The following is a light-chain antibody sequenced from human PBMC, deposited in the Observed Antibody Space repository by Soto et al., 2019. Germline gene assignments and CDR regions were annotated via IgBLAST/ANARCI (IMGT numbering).Light chain of an antibody. J-gene: IGKJ1*01. Sequence: DIQMTQSPSSLSASVGDSVNMTCRASRSISRYLSWYQQKPGKAPNLLIYAASSLQSGVPSRFSGAGSGTDFTLTIGNLHPEDFAIYYCKQSYSTQWTFGQGTKVEI. V-gene: IGKV1-39*01. CDR2: AAS. CDR1: RSISRY. CDR3: KQSYSTQWT.